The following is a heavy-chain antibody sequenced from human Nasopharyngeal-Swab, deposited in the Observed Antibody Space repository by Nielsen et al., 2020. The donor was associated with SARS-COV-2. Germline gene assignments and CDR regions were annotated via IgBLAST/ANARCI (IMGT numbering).Heavy chain of an antibody. CDR2: ISGSGDLI. V-gene: IGHV3-23*01. CDR3: ARDGGAAVADRYYYMDV. D-gene: IGHD3-16*01. Sequence: VRQAPGKGLEWVSTISGSGDLIFYADPVRGRFTISRDNSKNTLYLQMDRLRLEDTAVHYCARDGGAAVADRYYYMDVWGEGTTVTVSS. J-gene: IGHJ6*03.